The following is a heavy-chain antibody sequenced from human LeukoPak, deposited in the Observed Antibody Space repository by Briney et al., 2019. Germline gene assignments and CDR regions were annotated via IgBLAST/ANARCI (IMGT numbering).Heavy chain of an antibody. V-gene: IGHV3-23*01. D-gene: IGHD6-19*01. CDR1: GFTFSLCG. CDR2: ISCSGGGT. Sequence: PGGSLTLFCAASGFTFSLCGMSWLRRSPGKGREWVSSISCSGGGTYYADSVKGRFTIARDNSKNKLYLQMNSLRAEDTAVYYCAISTSGSFGYWGQGTLVTVSS. CDR3: AISTSGSFGY. J-gene: IGHJ4*02.